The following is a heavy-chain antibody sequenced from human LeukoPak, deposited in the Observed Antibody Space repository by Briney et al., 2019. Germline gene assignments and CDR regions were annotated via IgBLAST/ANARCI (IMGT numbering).Heavy chain of an antibody. J-gene: IGHJ3*02. CDR1: GGSISSYY. Sequence: TSETLSLTCTVSGGSISSYYWSWIRQPPGKGLEWIGYIYYSGSTNYNPSLKSRVTITVDTSKNQFSLKLSSVTAADTAVYYCARGVLGGSYQPGAFDIWGQGTMVTVSS. D-gene: IGHD1-26*01. CDR3: ARGVLGGSYQPGAFDI. CDR2: IYYSGST. V-gene: IGHV4-59*01.